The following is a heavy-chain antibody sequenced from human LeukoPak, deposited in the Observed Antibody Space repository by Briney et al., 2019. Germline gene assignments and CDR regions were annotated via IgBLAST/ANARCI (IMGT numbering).Heavy chain of an antibody. V-gene: IGHV4-34*01. CDR3: ARPGYSYGYRNWFDP. Sequence: GSLRLSCAASGFTFSSYAMSWVRQPPGKGLEWIGEINHSGSTNYNPSLKSRVTISVDTSKNQFSLKLSSVTAADTAVYYCARPGYSYGYRNWFDPWGQGTLVTVSS. CDR2: INHSGST. D-gene: IGHD5-18*01. CDR1: GFTFSSYA. J-gene: IGHJ5*02.